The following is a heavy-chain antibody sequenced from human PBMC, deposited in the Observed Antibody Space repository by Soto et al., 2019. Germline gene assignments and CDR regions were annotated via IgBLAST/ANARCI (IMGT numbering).Heavy chain of an antibody. CDR3: ARAGGYSGYDEGAFDI. CDR2: ISSSSSYI. CDR1: GFTFSSYS. V-gene: IGHV3-21*01. J-gene: IGHJ3*02. D-gene: IGHD5-12*01. Sequence: GGSLRLSCAASGFTFSSYSMTWVRQAPGKGLEWVSSISSSSSYIYYADSVKGRFTISRDNAKNSLYLQMNSLRAEDAAVYYCARAGGYSGYDEGAFDIWGQGTMVTVSS.